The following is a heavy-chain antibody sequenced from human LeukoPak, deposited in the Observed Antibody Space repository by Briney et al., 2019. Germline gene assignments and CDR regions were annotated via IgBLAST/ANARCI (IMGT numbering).Heavy chain of an antibody. CDR2: INKDGSEE. CDR3: VRDTYGPNDF. Sequence: GGSLRLSCAGSGFTFSRYWMTWVRQAPGKGLGWVANINKDGSEEYYVDSMKGRFTISRDNAKNSLFLQMSSLRVEDTAVYYCVRDTYGPNDFWGQGTLVTVS. CDR1: GFTFSRYW. J-gene: IGHJ4*02. D-gene: IGHD2-8*01. V-gene: IGHV3-7*01.